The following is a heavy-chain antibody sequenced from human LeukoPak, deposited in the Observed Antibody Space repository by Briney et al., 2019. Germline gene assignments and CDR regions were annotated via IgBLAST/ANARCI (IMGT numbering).Heavy chain of an antibody. CDR3: AKDQAYNWNYDLADY. CDR2: IIDSGNSI. CDR1: GFTFSSCA. D-gene: IGHD1-7*01. J-gene: IGHJ4*02. V-gene: IGHV3-23*01. Sequence: AGGSLRLSCVASGFTFSSCAMSWVRQAPGKGLEWVSTIIDSGNSIYYADSVEGRFTISRDNSKDTLYLQMDSLRAEDTAVYYCAKDQAYNWNYDLADYWGQGTLVTVSS.